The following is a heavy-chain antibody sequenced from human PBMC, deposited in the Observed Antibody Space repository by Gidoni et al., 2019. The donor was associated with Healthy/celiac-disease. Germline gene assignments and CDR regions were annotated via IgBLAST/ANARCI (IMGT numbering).Heavy chain of an antibody. D-gene: IGHD6-6*01. V-gene: IGHV4-4*02. J-gene: IGHJ4*02. CDR1: GGSISSSNW. Sequence: QVQLQESGPGLVKPSGTLSLTCAVSGGSISSSNWWSGVRQPPGKGLEWIGEIYHSWSTNDNPSLKSRVTISVDKSKNQFSLKLSSVTAADTAVYYCARDGPESRGGFGYSSSSRGFDYWGQGTLVTVSS. CDR3: ARDGPESRGGFGYSSSSRGFDY. CDR2: IYHSWST.